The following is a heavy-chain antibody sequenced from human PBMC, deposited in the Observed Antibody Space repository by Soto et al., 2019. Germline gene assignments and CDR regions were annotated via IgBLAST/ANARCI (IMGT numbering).Heavy chain of an antibody. CDR1: GFTFSSYA. J-gene: IGHJ5*02. CDR3: AIVVGLGSLNNWFDP. CDR2: ISGSGGST. Sequence: GGSLRLSCAASGFTFSSYAMSWVRQAPGKGLEWVSAISGSGGSTYYADSVKGRFTISRDNSKNTLYLQMNSLRAEDTAVYYCAIVVGLGSLNNWFDPWGQGTLVTVSS. V-gene: IGHV3-23*01. D-gene: IGHD3-10*01.